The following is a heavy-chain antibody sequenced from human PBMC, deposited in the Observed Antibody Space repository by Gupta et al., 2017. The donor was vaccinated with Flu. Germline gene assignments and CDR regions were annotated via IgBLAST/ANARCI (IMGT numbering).Heavy chain of an antibody. CDR3: ARVAAGTTPYFDY. CDR2: LWYDGSNK. CDR1: GFPCSRYG. Sequence: QVQLVESGGGVAQPGRSLRLSCAAYGFPCSRYGLHWVRQAPGKGLGGVAVLWYDGSNKYYADSVKGRFTLSRDNSKNTLYLQMNSLRAEDTAVYYCARVAAGTTPYFDYWGQGTLVTVSP. V-gene: IGHV3-33*01. J-gene: IGHJ4*02. D-gene: IGHD1-1*01.